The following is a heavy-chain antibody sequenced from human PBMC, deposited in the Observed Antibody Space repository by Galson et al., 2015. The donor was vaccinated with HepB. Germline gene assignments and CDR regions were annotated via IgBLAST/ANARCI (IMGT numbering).Heavy chain of an antibody. CDR1: GFTFDDYA. D-gene: IGHD1-26*01. CDR3: AKDQGEGPEELYRGIVFDY. J-gene: IGHJ4*02. V-gene: IGHV3-23*01. Sequence: SLRLSCAASGFTFDDYAMHWVRQAPGKGLEWVSAISGSGGSTYYADSVKGRFTISRDNSKNTLYLQMNSLRAEDTAVYYCAKDQGEGPEELYRGIVFDYWGQGTLVTVSS. CDR2: ISGSGGST.